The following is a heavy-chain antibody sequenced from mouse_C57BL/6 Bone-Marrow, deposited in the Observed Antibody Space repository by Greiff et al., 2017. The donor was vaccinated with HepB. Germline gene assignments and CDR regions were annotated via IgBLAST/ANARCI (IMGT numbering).Heavy chain of an antibody. Sequence: VQVVESGPELVKPGASVKISCKASGYAFSSSWMNWVKQRPGKGLEWIGRIYPGDGDTNYNGKFKGKATLTADKSSSTAYMQRSSLTSEDSAVYFCARSYYSNPYYYAMDYWGQGTSVTVSS. CDR1: GYAFSSSW. CDR3: ARSYYSNPYYYAMDY. D-gene: IGHD2-5*01. J-gene: IGHJ4*01. CDR2: IYPGDGDT. V-gene: IGHV1-82*01.